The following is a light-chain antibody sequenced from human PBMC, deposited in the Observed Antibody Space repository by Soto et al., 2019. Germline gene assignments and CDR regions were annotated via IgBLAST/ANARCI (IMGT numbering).Light chain of an antibody. CDR3: QQYNSYSLT. CDR1: QSISTW. Sequence: DIQMTQSPSTLSAAVGDRVTITCRASQSISTWFAWYQQKPGKAPNLLIYDASSLESGVPSRFSGSGSGTECTLTISSLQPDDFATYYCQQYNSYSLTFGQGTNVEIK. V-gene: IGKV1-5*01. CDR2: DAS. J-gene: IGKJ1*01.